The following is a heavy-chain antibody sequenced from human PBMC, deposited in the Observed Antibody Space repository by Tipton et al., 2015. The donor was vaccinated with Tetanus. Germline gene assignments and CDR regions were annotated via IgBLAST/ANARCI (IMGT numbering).Heavy chain of an antibody. J-gene: IGHJ1*01. CDR1: GDSVRSGDYQ. CDR3: ARQDTLNYYYVGYFHD. D-gene: IGHD3-22*01. V-gene: IGHV4-39*01. CDR2: IYYSGST. Sequence: GLVKPSETLSLTCTVSGDSVRSGDYQWNWIRQSPGKGLEWIGIIYYSGSTYYNASLRSRVTISVDTSKNQFSLQLRSVTAADTAVYYCARQDTLNYYYVGYFHDWGQGTLVTVSS.